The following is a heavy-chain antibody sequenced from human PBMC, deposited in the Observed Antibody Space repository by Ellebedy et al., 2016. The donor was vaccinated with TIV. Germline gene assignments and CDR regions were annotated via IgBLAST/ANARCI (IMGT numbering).Heavy chain of an antibody. CDR3: TKATFDP. Sequence: GESLKISCAASGFTFSDSTTHWVRQASGKGLEWVGRIRSKANNYATAYAAPLKGRFTISRDDSKNTAYLQMNSLKTEDTAVYYCTKATFDPWGQGTLVTVPS. V-gene: IGHV3-73*01. CDR2: IRSKANNYAT. J-gene: IGHJ5*02. CDR1: GFTFSDST.